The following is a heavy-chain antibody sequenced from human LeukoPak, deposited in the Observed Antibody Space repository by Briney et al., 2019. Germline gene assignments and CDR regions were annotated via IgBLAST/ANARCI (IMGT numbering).Heavy chain of an antibody. CDR3: ARDREHYYNSSGYYFGY. CDR1: GXTFSSYG. CDR2: TSYDGSNK. V-gene: IGHV3-30*03. D-gene: IGHD3-22*01. Sequence: GGSLRLSWAASGXTFSSYGVHWVRQAPGKGLEWVAVTSYDGSNKYYADSVKGRFTISRDNSKNTLYLQMNSLRAEDTAVYYCARDREHYYNSSGYYFGYWGQGTLVTVST. J-gene: IGHJ4*02.